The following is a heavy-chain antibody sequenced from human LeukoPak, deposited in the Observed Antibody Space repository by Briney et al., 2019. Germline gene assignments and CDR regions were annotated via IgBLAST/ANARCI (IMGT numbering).Heavy chain of an antibody. CDR2: IYYSGST. Sequence: SETLSLTCTVSGGSISSSSYYWGWIRQPPGKGLEWIGSIYYSGSTYYNPSLKSRVTISVDTSKNQFSLKLSSVTAADTAVYYCARPIAAAHPDAFDIWGQGTMVTVSS. V-gene: IGHV4-39*01. D-gene: IGHD6-13*01. J-gene: IGHJ3*02. CDR3: ARPIAAAHPDAFDI. CDR1: GGSISSSSYY.